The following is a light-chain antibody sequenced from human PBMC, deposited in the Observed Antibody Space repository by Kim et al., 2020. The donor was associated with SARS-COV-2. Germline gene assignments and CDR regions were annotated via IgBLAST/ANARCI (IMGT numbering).Light chain of an antibody. V-gene: IGLV2-14*01. Sequence: QSALTQPASVSGYPGQSITISCTGTSSDVGGYNYVSWYQQHPGKAPKLMIYDVSKRPSGVSNRFSGSKSVNTASLTISGLQAEDEADYYCSSYTSSSTWVFGTGTKVTVL. CDR1: SSDVGGYNY. CDR3: SSYTSSSTWV. CDR2: DVS. J-gene: IGLJ1*01.